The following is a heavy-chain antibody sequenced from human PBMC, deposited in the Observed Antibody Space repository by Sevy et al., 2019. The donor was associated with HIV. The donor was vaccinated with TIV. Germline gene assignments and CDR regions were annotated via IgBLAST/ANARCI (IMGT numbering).Heavy chain of an antibody. Sequence: ASVKVSCKASGDTFSTYDINWVRQAPGQGLEWMGWMSPKSGSTGFAKKFQGRLTMTRDTSKNTAYMELSSLRSEDTAGYYCASGGSGDVWNYGYYYYGMDVWGQGTTVTVSS. V-gene: IGHV1-8*02. D-gene: IGHD3-3*01. CDR3: ASGGSGDVWNYGYYYYGMDV. CDR1: GDTFSTYD. CDR2: MSPKSGST. J-gene: IGHJ6*02.